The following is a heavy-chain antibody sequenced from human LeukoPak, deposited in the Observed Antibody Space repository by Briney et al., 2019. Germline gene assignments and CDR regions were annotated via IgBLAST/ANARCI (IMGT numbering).Heavy chain of an antibody. CDR1: GFTFSDYA. Sequence: PVGSLRLSCAASGFTFSDYAMSWIRQAPGKGLEWVSTIIGRAGTTYYADSVKGRFTISRDNSKNTLYVQMNSLRAEDTAVYYCAKSYYYDSNNYYPPFDYWGQGTLVTVSS. D-gene: IGHD3-22*01. CDR3: AKSYYYDSNNYYPPFDY. J-gene: IGHJ4*02. CDR2: IIGRAGTT. V-gene: IGHV3-23*01.